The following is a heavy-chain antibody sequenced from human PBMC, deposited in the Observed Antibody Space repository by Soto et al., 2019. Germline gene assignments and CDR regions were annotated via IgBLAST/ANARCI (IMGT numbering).Heavy chain of an antibody. CDR1: GYTFTSYA. J-gene: IGHJ6*02. CDR3: ARDGLRDSSSYDLYYYYGMDV. V-gene: IGHV1-2*04. CDR2: INPNNGDT. D-gene: IGHD6-6*01. Sequence: GASVKVSCKASGYTFTSYAMHWVRQAPGQRLEWMGWINPNNGDTNYAQKFQGWVTMTRDTSISTAYMELSRLRSDDTAVYYCARDGLRDSSSYDLYYYYGMDVWGQGTTVTV.